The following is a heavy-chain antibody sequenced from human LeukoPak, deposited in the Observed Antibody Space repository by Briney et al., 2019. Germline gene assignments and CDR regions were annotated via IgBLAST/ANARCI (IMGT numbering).Heavy chain of an antibody. V-gene: IGHV4-39*01. Sequence: SETLSLTCTVSGGSISRSSYYWGWIRQPPGKGLEWIGSIYYSGSTYYNPSLKSRVTISVDTSMNQFSLKLSSVTAADTAVYYCARRAPAAIWFDPWGQGTLVTVSS. CDR2: IYYSGST. J-gene: IGHJ5*02. CDR3: ARRAPAAIWFDP. CDR1: GGSISRSSYY. D-gene: IGHD2-2*01.